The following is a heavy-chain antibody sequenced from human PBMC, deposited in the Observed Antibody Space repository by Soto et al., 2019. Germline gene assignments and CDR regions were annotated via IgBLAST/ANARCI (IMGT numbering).Heavy chain of an antibody. CDR1: GGSISSYY. D-gene: IGHD3-9*01. V-gene: IGHV4-59*01. Sequence: SETLSLTCTVSGGSISSYYWSWIRQPPGKGLEWIGYIYYSGSTNYNPSLKSRVTISVDTSKNQFSLKLSSVTAADTAVYYCAKLTGYYYYYGMDVWGQGTTVTVSS. CDR3: AKLTGYYYYYGMDV. J-gene: IGHJ6*02. CDR2: IYYSGST.